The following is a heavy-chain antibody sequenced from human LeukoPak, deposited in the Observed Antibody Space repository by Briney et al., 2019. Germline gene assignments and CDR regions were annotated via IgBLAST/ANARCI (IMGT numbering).Heavy chain of an antibody. CDR3: TREDQYYFDY. D-gene: IGHD2-2*01. J-gene: IGHJ4*02. CDR1: GFTFCDYA. CDR2: IRSKAYGGTT. V-gene: IGHV3-49*04. Sequence: GRSLRLSCTASGFTFCDYAMSWVRQAPGKGLEWVGFIRSKAYGGTTEYAASVKGRFTISRDDSKSIAYLQMNSLKTEDTAVYYCTREDQYYFDYWGQGTLVTVSS.